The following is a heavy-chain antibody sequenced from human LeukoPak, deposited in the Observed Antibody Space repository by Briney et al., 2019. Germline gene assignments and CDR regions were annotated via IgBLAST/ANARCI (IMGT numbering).Heavy chain of an antibody. D-gene: IGHD6-19*01. Sequence: PSETLSLTCTVSGGSISSNNYYWGWIRQPSGKGLEWIGSLYYSGSTHYTPSLKSRITISVDTSKNQFSLKLRSVTAADTAVYYCARLSSQWLIDYWGQGTLVTVSP. CDR1: GGSISSNNYY. CDR3: ARLSSQWLIDY. CDR2: LYYSGST. J-gene: IGHJ4*02. V-gene: IGHV4-39*01.